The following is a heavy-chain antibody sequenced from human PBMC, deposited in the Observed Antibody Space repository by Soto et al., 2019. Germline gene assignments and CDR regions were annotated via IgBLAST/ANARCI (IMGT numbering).Heavy chain of an antibody. V-gene: IGHV4-34*01. CDR3: ARAPPYCSGGSCYLYYYMDV. CDR1: GGSFSGYY. D-gene: IGHD2-15*01. Sequence: SETLCLTCAVYGGSFSGYYWSWIRQXPGKGLVWIGEINHSGSTNYNPSLKSRVTISVDTSKNQFSLKLSSVTAADTAVYYCARAPPYCSGGSCYLYYYMDVWGKGTTVTVSS. J-gene: IGHJ6*03. CDR2: INHSGST.